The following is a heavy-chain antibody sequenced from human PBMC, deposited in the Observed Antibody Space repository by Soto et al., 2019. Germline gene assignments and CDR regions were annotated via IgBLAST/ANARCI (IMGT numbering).Heavy chain of an antibody. J-gene: IGHJ4*02. CDR1: GGSISSSSYY. CDR2: IYYSGST. D-gene: IGHD3-22*01. V-gene: IGHV4-39*01. CDR3: ARIYYDSVFDY. Sequence: QLQLQESGPGLVKPSETLSLTCTVSGGSISSSSYYWGWIRQPPGKGLEWIGSIYYSGSTYYNPSLKRRLTISVDTSKNQFSLKLSSVTAADTAVYYCARIYYDSVFDYWGQGTLVTVSS.